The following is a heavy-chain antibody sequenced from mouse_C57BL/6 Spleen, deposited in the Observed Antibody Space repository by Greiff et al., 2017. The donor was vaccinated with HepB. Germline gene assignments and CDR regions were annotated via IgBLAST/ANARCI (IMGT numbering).Heavy chain of an antibody. V-gene: IGHV5-4*01. CDR1: GFTFSSYA. Sequence: EVQRVESGGGLVKPGGSLKLSCAASGFTFSSYAMSWVRQTPEKRLEWVATISDGGSYTYYPDNVKGRFTISRDNAKNNLYLQMSHLKSEDTAMYYCARDGGSSQAWFAYWGQGTLVTVSA. J-gene: IGHJ3*01. D-gene: IGHD1-1*01. CDR2: ISDGGSYT. CDR3: ARDGGSSQAWFAY.